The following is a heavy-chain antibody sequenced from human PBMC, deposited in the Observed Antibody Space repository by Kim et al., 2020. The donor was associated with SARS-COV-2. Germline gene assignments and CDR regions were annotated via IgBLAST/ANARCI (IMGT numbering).Heavy chain of an antibody. Sequence: SVKVSCKASGGTFSSYAISWVRQAPGQGLEWMGGIIPIFGTANYAQKFQGRVTITADESTSTAYMELSSLRSEDTAVYYCARGRATAMVVFYFDYWGQGTLVTVS. D-gene: IGHD5-18*01. CDR3: ARGRATAMVVFYFDY. CDR1: GGTFSSYA. CDR2: IIPIFGTA. V-gene: IGHV1-69*13. J-gene: IGHJ4*02.